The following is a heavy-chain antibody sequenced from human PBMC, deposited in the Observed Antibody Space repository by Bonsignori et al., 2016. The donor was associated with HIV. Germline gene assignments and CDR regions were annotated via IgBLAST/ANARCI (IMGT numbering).Heavy chain of an antibody. V-gene: IGHV3-48*02. CDR2: ISSSSSTI. J-gene: IGHJ4*02. CDR3: ARDRDWTFDY. D-gene: IGHD2-21*02. Sequence: WIRQPPGKGLEWVSYISSSSSTIYYADSVKGRFTISRDNAKNSLYLQMNSLRDEDTAVYYCARDRDWTFDYWGQGTLVTVSS.